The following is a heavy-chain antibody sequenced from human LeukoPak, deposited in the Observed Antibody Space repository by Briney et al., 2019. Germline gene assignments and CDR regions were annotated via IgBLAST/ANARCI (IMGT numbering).Heavy chain of an antibody. Sequence: GGSLRLSCAASGFTFSGYGIHWVRQAPGKGLEWVSSITTSSTYISYADSVKGRFTISRDNAKNSLYLQMNSLRAEDTAVYYCARGKYSSGWFDYWGQGTLVTVSS. CDR2: ITTSSTYI. CDR3: ARGKYSSGWFDY. V-gene: IGHV3-21*01. CDR1: GFTFSGYG. D-gene: IGHD6-19*01. J-gene: IGHJ4*02.